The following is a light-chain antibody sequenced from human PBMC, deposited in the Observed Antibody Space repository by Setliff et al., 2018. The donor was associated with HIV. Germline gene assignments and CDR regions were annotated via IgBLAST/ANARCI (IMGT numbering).Light chain of an antibody. CDR2: EVT. J-gene: IGLJ1*01. V-gene: IGLV2-14*01. CDR1: SSDVGGYNY. Sequence: QSALTQPASVSGSPGQSIIISCTGTSSDVGGYNYVSWYQQHPGKAPKLIIYEVTNRPSGVSDRFSGSKSVNTASLTISGLQTEDEADYYCQSYDSSLSAHVFGTGTKVTVL. CDR3: QSYDSSLSAHV.